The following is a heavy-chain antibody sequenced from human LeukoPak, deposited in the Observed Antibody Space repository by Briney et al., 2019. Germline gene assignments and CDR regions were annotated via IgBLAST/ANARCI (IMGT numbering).Heavy chain of an antibody. CDR1: GCTFDDYA. D-gene: IGHD6-13*01. Sequence: GGSLRLSCAASGCTFDDYAMHWVRQAPGKGLEWVSGISWSSGSIGYADSVEGPFTISSYNAKNSLYLQMNSLRAEDTALYYCAKEGTYSSSWYNWFDPWGQGTLVTVSS. CDR2: ISWSSGSI. CDR3: AKEGTYSSSWYNWFDP. V-gene: IGHV3-9*01. J-gene: IGHJ5*02.